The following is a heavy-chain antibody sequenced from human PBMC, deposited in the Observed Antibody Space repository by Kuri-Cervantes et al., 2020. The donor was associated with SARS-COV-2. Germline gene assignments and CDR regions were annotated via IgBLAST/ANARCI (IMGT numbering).Heavy chain of an antibody. D-gene: IGHD1-1*01. Sequence: SVKVSCKASGGTFSSYAISWVRQAPGQGLEWMGGIIPIFGTANYAQKFQGRVTITADESTSTAYMELSSLRSDDTAVYYCARAAQLEPPDYYYYYMDVWGKGTTVTVSS. CDR2: IIPIFGTA. J-gene: IGHJ6*03. CDR1: GGTFSSYA. V-gene: IGHV1-69*13. CDR3: ARAAQLEPPDYYYYYMDV.